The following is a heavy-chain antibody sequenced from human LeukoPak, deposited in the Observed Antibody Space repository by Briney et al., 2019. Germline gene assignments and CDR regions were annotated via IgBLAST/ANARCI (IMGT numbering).Heavy chain of an antibody. CDR3: AKDMWEGSGYPTFDY. V-gene: IGHV3-9*01. D-gene: IGHD5-12*01. Sequence: GGSLRLSCAASGFTFSSYAMHWVRQAPGKGLEWVSGISWNSGSIGYADSVKGRFTISRDNAKNSLYLQMNSLRAEDTALYYCAKDMWEGSGYPTFDYWGQGTLVTVSS. CDR2: ISWNSGSI. CDR1: GFTFSSYA. J-gene: IGHJ4*02.